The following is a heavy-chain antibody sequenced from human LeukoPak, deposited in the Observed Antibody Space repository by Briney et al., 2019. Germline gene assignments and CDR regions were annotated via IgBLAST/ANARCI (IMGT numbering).Heavy chain of an antibody. CDR1: GFTVSTNY. V-gene: IGHV3-53*01. J-gene: IGHJ4*02. CDR2: IYGGGTT. D-gene: IGHD5-18*01. CDR3: ASRGYSYGLTVDY. Sequence: GGSLRLSCAASGFTVSTNYMTWVRQAPGKGLEWVSVIYGGGTTYYADSVKGRFTISRDNSKNTLYLQMNSLRAEDTAVYYCASRGYSYGLTVDYWGQGTLVTVSS.